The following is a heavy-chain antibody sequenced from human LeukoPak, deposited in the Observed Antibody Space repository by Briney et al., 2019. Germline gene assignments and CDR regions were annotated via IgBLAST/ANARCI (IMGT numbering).Heavy chain of an antibody. CDR2: IGTAGDT. D-gene: IGHD3-10*01. J-gene: IGHJ5*02. CDR3: ARTRKVRGVIIGLDP. Sequence: PGGSLRLSCAASGFTFSSYDMHWVRQATGKGLEWVSAIGTAGDTYYPGSVKGRFTISRENAKNSLYLQMNSLRAGDTAVYYCARTRKVRGVIIGLDPWGQGTLVTVSS. V-gene: IGHV3-13*01. CDR1: GFTFSSYD.